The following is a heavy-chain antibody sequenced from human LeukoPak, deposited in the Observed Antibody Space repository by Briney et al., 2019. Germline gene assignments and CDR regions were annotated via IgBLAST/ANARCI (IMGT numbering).Heavy chain of an antibody. Sequence: ASVKVSCKASGYTFTGYYMHWVRQAPGQGLEWMGWINPNSGGTNYAQKFQGSVTMTRDTSISTAYMELSRLRSDDTAVYYCASAPARANYDSSSGDYWGQGTLVTVSS. J-gene: IGHJ4*02. CDR2: INPNSGGT. CDR1: GYTFTGYY. CDR3: ASAPARANYDSSSGDY. D-gene: IGHD3-22*01. V-gene: IGHV1-2*02.